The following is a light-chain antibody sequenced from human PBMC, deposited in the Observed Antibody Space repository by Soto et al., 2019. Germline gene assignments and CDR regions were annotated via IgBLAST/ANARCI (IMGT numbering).Light chain of an antibody. J-gene: IGKJ4*01. CDR2: DAS. V-gene: IGKV1-33*01. CDR1: QDISKY. CDR3: QKYDNFPLT. Sequence: DIQVTQSPSSLSASVGDRVTIACQASQDISKYLNWYQQRPGKAPKLLISDASNLETGVPSRFSGSGSGTVFTFTISSLQLEDSATYYCQKYDNFPLTFGGGTKVVIK.